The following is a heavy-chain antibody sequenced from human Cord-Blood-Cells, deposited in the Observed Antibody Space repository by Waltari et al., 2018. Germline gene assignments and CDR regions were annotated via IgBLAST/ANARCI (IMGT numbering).Heavy chain of an antibody. J-gene: IGHJ6*03. Sequence: VQLVESGGGVVQPGRSLRLSYAASGFTFSSYGMHWVRQAPGKGLEWVAVIWYDGSNKYYADSVKGRFTISRDNSKNTLYLQMNSLRAEDTAVYYCARDGGYYYYYYMDVWGKGTTVTVSS. CDR3: ARDGGYYYYYYMDV. CDR2: IWYDGSNK. D-gene: IGHD3-16*01. CDR1: GFTFSSYG. V-gene: IGHV3-33*01.